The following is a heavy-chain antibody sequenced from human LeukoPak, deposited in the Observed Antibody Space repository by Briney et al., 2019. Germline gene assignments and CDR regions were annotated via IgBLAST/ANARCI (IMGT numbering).Heavy chain of an antibody. Sequence: SETLSLTCAVYGGSFSGYYWSWIRQPPGKGLEWIGEINHSGSTNYNPSLKSRVTISVDTSKNHLSLKLSSFTAADTAVYSCARARYYDILTGYFVGPYYFDYWDQGTLVTVSS. V-gene: IGHV4-34*01. D-gene: IGHD3-9*01. CDR2: INHSGST. J-gene: IGHJ4*02. CDR1: GGSFSGYY. CDR3: ARARYYDILTGYFVGPYYFDY.